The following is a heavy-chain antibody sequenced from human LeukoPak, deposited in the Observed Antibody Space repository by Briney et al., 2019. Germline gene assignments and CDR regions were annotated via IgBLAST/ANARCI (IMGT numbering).Heavy chain of an antibody. CDR1: GLGFGSFW. J-gene: IGHJ4*02. CDR3: ARGEGYSGHAD. Sequence: PGGSLRLSCAASGLGFGSFWMSWVRQAPGKGLEWVANINQDGREKDYVDSVKGRFTISRDNAKNSLYLQMNSLRAEDTAVYYCARGEGYSGHADWGQGTLVTVFS. D-gene: IGHD5-12*01. CDR2: INQDGREK. V-gene: IGHV3-7*04.